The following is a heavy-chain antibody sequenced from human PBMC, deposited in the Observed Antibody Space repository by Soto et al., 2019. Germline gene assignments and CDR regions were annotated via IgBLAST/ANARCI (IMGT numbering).Heavy chain of an antibody. V-gene: IGHV4-59*01. J-gene: IGHJ3*02. CDR1: VGSISSYY. Sequence: SETLSLTCTVSVGSISSYYWSWIRQPRGKGLEWIGYIYYSGSTNYNPSLKSRVTISVDTSKNQFSLKLSSVTAADTAVYYCARGIPMVRGVINAFDIWGQGTMVTVSS. D-gene: IGHD3-10*01. CDR2: IYYSGST. CDR3: ARGIPMVRGVINAFDI.